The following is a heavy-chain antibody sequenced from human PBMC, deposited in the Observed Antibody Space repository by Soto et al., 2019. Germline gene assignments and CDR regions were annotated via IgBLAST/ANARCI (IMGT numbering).Heavy chain of an antibody. J-gene: IGHJ6*02. CDR1: GFTFSSYA. D-gene: IGHD6-6*01. V-gene: IGHV3-30-3*01. CDR3: ARAKIKREYSSSKRVGYYYYGMDV. CDR2: ISYDGSNK. Sequence: QVQLVESGGGVVQPGRSLRLSCAASGFTFSSYAMHWVRQAPGKGLEWVAVISYDGSNKYYADSVKGRFNISRDNSKNTLYLQMNSLRAEDTAVYYCARAKIKREYSSSKRVGYYYYGMDVWGQGTTVTVSS.